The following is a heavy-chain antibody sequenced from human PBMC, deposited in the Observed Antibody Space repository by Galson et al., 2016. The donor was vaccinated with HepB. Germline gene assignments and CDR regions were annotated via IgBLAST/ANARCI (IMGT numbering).Heavy chain of an antibody. J-gene: IGHJ4*02. D-gene: IGHD5-12*01. V-gene: IGHV1-46*01. CDR2: IKPNGGDT. CDR1: GYTFINYY. Sequence: SVKVSCKASGYTFINYYMHWVRQAPGQGLEWMGIIKPNGGDTSYAQKFQGRVTVTRDTSTSTVYMDLSSLRSEDTAVYYCALSGLDYWGQGTLVTVSS. CDR3: ALSGLDY.